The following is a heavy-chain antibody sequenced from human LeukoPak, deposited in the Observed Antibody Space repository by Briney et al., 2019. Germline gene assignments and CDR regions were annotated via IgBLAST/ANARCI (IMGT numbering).Heavy chain of an antibody. CDR2: IYYSGST. CDR1: GGSICTYY. D-gene: IGHD4-23*01. Sequence: PSETLSLTCTVSGGSICTYYWSWIRQPPGKGLEWIGYIYYSGSTNYNPSLKSRVTTSVDTSKNQFSLKLSYLTAADTAVYYCARDTGTVVDYWGQGTLVTVSS. V-gene: IGHV4-59*01. J-gene: IGHJ4*02. CDR3: ARDTGTVVDY.